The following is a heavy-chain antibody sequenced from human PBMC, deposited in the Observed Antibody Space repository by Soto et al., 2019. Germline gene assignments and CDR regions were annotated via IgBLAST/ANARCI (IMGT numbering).Heavy chain of an antibody. CDR3: AKEGPSTGYYYYGMDV. D-gene: IGHD4-4*01. Sequence: EVQLLESGRGLVQPGGSLRLSCAASGFTFSSYAMSWVRQAPGKGLEWVSAISGSGGSTYYADSVKGRFTISRDNSKNTLYLQMNSLRAEDTAVYYCAKEGPSTGYYYYGMDVWGQGTTVTVSS. J-gene: IGHJ6*02. CDR2: ISGSGGST. CDR1: GFTFSSYA. V-gene: IGHV3-23*01.